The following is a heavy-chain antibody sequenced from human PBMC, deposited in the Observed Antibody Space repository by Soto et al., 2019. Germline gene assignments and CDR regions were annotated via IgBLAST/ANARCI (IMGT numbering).Heavy chain of an antibody. CDR3: ARDLGRTAAGYYYYDAMDV. D-gene: IGHD2-2*01. CDR1: GFTFGDFW. J-gene: IGHJ6*02. CDR2: IKEDGSEK. V-gene: IGHV3-7*01. Sequence: GGSLRLSCAASGFTFGDFWMNWVRQAPGKGLEWVANIKEDGSEKYFLDSVKGRFTISRDNAKNSLYLQINSLRAEDTGVYYCARDLGRTAAGYYYYDAMDVWGQGTTVTVSS.